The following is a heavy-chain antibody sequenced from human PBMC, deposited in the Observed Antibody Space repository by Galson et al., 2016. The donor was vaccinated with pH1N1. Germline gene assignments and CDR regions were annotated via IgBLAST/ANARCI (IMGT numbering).Heavy chain of an antibody. CDR3: ARDGIAAAGIRRDQYYFDY. Sequence: AISGDSVSSNSAAWNWIRRSPSRGLEWLGRTYYRSKWYNDYAVSVKSRITINPDTSKNQFSLQLNSVTPEDTAVYYCARDGIAAAGIRRDQYYFDYWGQGTLVTVSS. V-gene: IGHV6-1*01. D-gene: IGHD6-13*01. CDR1: GDSVSSNSAA. J-gene: IGHJ4*02. CDR2: TYYRSKWYN.